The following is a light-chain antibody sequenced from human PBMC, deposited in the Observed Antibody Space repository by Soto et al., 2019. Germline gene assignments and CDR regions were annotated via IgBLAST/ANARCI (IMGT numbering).Light chain of an antibody. CDR2: DTT. Sequence: QSVLTQPPSVSGAPGQRVTISCTGSSSSIGAGYHVHWYQQLPGTAPRLLIYDTTNRPSGVPDRFSASRSVTSASLAITGLQAEDEADYYCQSFDSSLSAYVFGTGTKLTVL. J-gene: IGLJ1*01. V-gene: IGLV1-40*01. CDR1: SSSIGAGYH. CDR3: QSFDSSLSAYV.